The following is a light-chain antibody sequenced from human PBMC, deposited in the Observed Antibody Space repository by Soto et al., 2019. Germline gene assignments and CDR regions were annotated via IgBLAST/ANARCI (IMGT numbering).Light chain of an antibody. CDR1: SSDVGGYNY. Sequence: QSALTQPRSVSGSPGQSVTISCTGTSSDVGGYNYVSWYQQHPGKAPKLLIYDVSKRPSGVPDRFSGSKSGNTASLTISGHQAEDEADYYCCSYAGSSSFDVFGAGTKLTVL. CDR2: DVS. J-gene: IGLJ1*01. V-gene: IGLV2-11*01. CDR3: CSYAGSSSFDV.